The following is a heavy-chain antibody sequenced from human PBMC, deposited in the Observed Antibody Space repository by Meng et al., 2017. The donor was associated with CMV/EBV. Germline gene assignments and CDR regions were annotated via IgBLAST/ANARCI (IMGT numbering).Heavy chain of an antibody. CDR2: INHSGST. Sequence: VPLPQWCAGLLNPSEPWALPCACDGGSFSGYYWSWIRQPPGKGLEWIGEINHSGSTNYNPSLKSRVTISVDTSKNQISLKLSSVTAADTAVYYCARGVGGWFDPWGQGTLVTVSS. J-gene: IGHJ5*02. CDR3: ARGVGGWFDP. D-gene: IGHD1-26*01. V-gene: IGHV4-34*01. CDR1: GGSFSGYY.